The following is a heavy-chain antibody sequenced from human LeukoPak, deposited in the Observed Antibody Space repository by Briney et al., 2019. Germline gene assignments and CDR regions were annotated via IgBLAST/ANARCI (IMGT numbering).Heavy chain of an antibody. CDR2: IIPIFGTA. CDR3: ARTYYYDSSGYYPKYFQH. V-gene: IGHV1-69*13. CDR1: GGTFSSYA. J-gene: IGHJ1*01. D-gene: IGHD3-22*01. Sequence: SVKVSCKASGGTFSSYAISWVRQAPGQGLEWMGGIIPIFGTANYAQKFQGRVTITADESTSTAYMELSSLRSEDTAVYYCARTYYYDSSGYYPKYFQHWGQGTLATVSS.